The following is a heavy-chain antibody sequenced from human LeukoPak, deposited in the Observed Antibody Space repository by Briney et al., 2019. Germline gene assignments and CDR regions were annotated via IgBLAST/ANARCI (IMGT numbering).Heavy chain of an antibody. V-gene: IGHV1-2*02. CDR1: GYTFSDNY. CDR2: INPNSGGT. Sequence: ASVKVSCKASGYTFSDNYIHWVRQAPGQGLEWMGWINPNSGGTNYAQKFQGRVTMTRDTSISTAYMELSRLRSDDTAVYYCARDIQLWSYFDYWGQGTLVTVSS. D-gene: IGHD5-18*01. CDR3: ARDIQLWSYFDY. J-gene: IGHJ4*02.